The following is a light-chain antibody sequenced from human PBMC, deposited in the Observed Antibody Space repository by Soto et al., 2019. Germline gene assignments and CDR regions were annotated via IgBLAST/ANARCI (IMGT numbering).Light chain of an antibody. V-gene: IGLV2-14*01. Sequence: QSALTQPASVSGSPGQSITISCTGTSSDVGGHDYVSWYRQDPDKAPQLLISDVSSRPSGVSNRSSGSKSGNTASLTISGLQAEDEADYYCSSYTSSNTYVVFGGGTKLTVL. CDR3: SSYTSSNTYVV. CDR1: SSDVGGHDY. J-gene: IGLJ2*01. CDR2: DVS.